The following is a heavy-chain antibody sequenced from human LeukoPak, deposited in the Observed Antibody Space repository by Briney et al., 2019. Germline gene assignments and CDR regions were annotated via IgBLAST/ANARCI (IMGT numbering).Heavy chain of an antibody. J-gene: IGHJ4*02. V-gene: IGHV1-18*01. CDR2: ISAYNGNT. CDR1: GYTFTGYG. CDR3: ASPYSSGWPDY. Sequence: ASVKVSCKASGYTFTGYGINWVRQAPGQGLEWMGWISAYNGNTNYAQKLQGRVTITTDTSTNTAYMELRSLRSDDTAVYYCASPYSSGWPDYWGQGTLATVSS. D-gene: IGHD6-19*01.